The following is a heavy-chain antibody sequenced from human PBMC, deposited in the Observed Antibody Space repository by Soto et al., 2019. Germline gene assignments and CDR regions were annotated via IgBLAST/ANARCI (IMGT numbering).Heavy chain of an antibody. J-gene: IGHJ6*02. D-gene: IGHD2-8*01. V-gene: IGHV3-23*01. CDR2: ISGSGGST. Sequence: GGSLRLSCAASGFTFSSYAMSWVRQAPGKGLEWVSAISGSGGSTYYADSVKGRFTISRDNSKNTLYLQMNSLRAEDTAVYYCAKDGRVVLMVYARNYGMDVWGQGTTVTVSS. CDR3: AKDGRVVLMVYARNYGMDV. CDR1: GFTFSSYA.